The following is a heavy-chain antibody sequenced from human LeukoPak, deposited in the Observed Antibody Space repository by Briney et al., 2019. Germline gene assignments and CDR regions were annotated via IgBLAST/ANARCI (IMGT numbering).Heavy chain of an antibody. J-gene: IGHJ4*02. CDR1: GFTFTDSF. CDR3: ARESHCGSTSCPYDY. V-gene: IGHV1-2*02. CDR2: IYPKTGDT. Sequence: GASVKVSCKASGFTFTDSFMHWVRQAPGQGLEWMGWIYPKTGDTSYAQRFEGRITTARDTSIRTAYMELTRLRSDDTAVYFCARESHCGSTSCPYDYWGQGTLVTVSS. D-gene: IGHD2-2*01.